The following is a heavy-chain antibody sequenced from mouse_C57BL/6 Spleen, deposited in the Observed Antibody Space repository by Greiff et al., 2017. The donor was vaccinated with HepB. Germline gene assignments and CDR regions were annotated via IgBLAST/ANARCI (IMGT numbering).Heavy chain of an antibody. V-gene: IGHV1-69*01. Sequence: QVQLQQPGAELVMPGASVKLSCKASGYTFTSYWMHWVKQRPGQGLEWIGEIDPSDSYTNNNQKFKGESTLTVDKSSSTAYMQLSSLTSEDSAVYYCARSITTDYFDYWGQGTPLTVSS. D-gene: IGHD1-1*01. CDR2: IDPSDSYT. CDR3: ARSITTDYFDY. CDR1: GYTFTSYW. J-gene: IGHJ2*01.